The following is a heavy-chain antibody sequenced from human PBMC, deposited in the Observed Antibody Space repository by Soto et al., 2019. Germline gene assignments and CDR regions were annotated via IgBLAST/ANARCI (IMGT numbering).Heavy chain of an antibody. CDR1: GYTFTSYD. Sequence: ASVKVSCKASGYTFTSYDINWVRQATGQGLEWMGWMNPNSGNTGYAQKFQGRVTMTRNTSISTAYMELSSLRSEDTDVYYCATSGAYYYYYYMDVWGKGTTVTVSS. V-gene: IGHV1-8*01. D-gene: IGHD1-26*01. CDR3: ATSGAYYYYYYMDV. J-gene: IGHJ6*03. CDR2: MNPNSGNT.